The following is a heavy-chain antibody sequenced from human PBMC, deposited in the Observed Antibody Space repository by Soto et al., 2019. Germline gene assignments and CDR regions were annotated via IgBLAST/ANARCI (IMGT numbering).Heavy chain of an antibody. CDR1: GFTFSSYG. J-gene: IGHJ4*02. CDR3: ARDRYSSGWYDLDY. CDR2: IWYDGSNK. D-gene: IGHD6-19*01. V-gene: IGHV3-33*01. Sequence: QVQLVEAGGGVVQPGRSLRLSCAASGFTFSSYGMHWVRQAPGKGLGWVSVIWYDGSNKYYADSVKGRFTISRDNFENTLYLQMNSLRAEDTAVYYCARDRYSSGWYDLDYWGQGTLVTVSS.